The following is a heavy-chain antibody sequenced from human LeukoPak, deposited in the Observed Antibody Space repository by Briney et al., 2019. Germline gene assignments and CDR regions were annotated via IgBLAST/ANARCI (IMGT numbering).Heavy chain of an antibody. CDR1: GFTLSYYA. J-gene: IGHJ4*02. CDR3: AKHPYGFDS. V-gene: IGHV3-23*01. CDR2: TSASGDST. Sequence: GGSLRLSCAASGFTLSYYAMSWVRQAPGKGQEWVSVTSASGDSTYYADSVKGRFTISRDNSKSTLYLQMNSLRAEDTAVYYCAKHPYGFDSWGQGTLVTVSS. D-gene: IGHD4-17*01.